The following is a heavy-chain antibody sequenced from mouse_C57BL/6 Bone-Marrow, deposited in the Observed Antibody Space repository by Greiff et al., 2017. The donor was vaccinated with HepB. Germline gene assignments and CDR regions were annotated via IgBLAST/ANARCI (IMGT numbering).Heavy chain of an antibody. V-gene: IGHV5-4*01. J-gene: IGHJ4*01. Sequence: EVQRVESGGGLVKPGGSLKLSCAASGFTFSSYAMSWVRQTPEKRLEWVATISDGGSYTYYPDNVKGRFTISRDNAKNNLYLQMSHLKSEDTAMYYCARDLLWLRRRDYAMDYWGQGTSVTVSS. CDR2: ISDGGSYT. CDR3: ARDLLWLRRRDYAMDY. D-gene: IGHD2-2*01. CDR1: GFTFSSYA.